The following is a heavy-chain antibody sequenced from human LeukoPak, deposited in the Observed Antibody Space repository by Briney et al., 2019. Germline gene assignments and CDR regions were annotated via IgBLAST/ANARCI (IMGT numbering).Heavy chain of an antibody. J-gene: IGHJ4*02. D-gene: IGHD6-13*01. CDR2: ISTDGKST. CDR3: ARESPRYSSSWYDY. V-gene: IGHV3-74*01. CDR1: GFTFSNYG. Sequence: GGSLRLSCVASGFTFSNYGMLWVRQAPWKGLMWVSLISTDGKSTRYAESVKGRFTISRDNSKNTLYLQMNSLRAEDTAVYYCARESPRYSSSWYDYWGQGTLVTVSS.